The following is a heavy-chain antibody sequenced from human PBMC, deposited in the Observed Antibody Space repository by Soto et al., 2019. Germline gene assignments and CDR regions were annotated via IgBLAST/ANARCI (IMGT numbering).Heavy chain of an antibody. J-gene: IGHJ4*02. Sequence: PGGSLRLSCAASGFTFSRNAMSWVRQAPGKGLEWVSGISGGGGATYYADSVKGRFTISRDNSKNTLYLQMNSLRAEDTAIYYCAKDPSSTGSYFDYWGQGTLVTVSS. V-gene: IGHV3-23*01. CDR2: ISGGGGAT. D-gene: IGHD2-2*01. CDR1: GFTFSRNA. CDR3: AKDPSSTGSYFDY.